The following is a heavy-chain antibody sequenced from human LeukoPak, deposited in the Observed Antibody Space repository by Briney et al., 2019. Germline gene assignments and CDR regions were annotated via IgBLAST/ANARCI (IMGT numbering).Heavy chain of an antibody. J-gene: IGHJ4*02. CDR3: ARGVLDYDILTGYYNTPFDY. D-gene: IGHD3-9*01. CDR1: GFTFSSYG. V-gene: IGHV3-33*01. CDR2: IWYDGSSK. Sequence: GRSLRLSCAASGFTFSSYGMHWVCQAPGKGLEWVALIWYDGSSKYYTDSVKGRFTVSRDNSKNTLYLQMNSLRAEDTAVYYCARGVLDYDILTGYYNTPFDYWGQGTLVTVSS.